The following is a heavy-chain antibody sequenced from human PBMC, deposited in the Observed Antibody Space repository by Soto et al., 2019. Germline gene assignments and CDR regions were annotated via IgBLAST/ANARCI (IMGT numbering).Heavy chain of an antibody. CDR3: AASVQS. Sequence: GGSLRLSCAASGFTFNSYSMNWVRQAPGKGLEWVSVIGAGGDIIYYADSVKGRFTISRDNSKNTLYLQMNSLRAEDTAVYYCAASVQSWGQGTLVTVSS. CDR2: IGAGGDII. D-gene: IGHD2-2*01. V-gene: IGHV3-23*01. CDR1: GFTFNSYS. J-gene: IGHJ1*01.